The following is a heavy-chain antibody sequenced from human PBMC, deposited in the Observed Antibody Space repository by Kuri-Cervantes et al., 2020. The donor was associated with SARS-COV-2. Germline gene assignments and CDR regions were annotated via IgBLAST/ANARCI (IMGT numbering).Heavy chain of an antibody. CDR1: GDSIGSSDW. D-gene: IGHD3-3*01. CDR3: ARQMMSSITIFGVVITRNWFDP. CDR2: IYYSGST. Sequence: GSLRLSCGVSGDSIGSSDWWSWIRQPPGKGLEWIGSIYYSGSTYYNPSLKSRVTISVDTSKNQFSLKLSSVTAADTAVYYCARQMMSSITIFGVVITRNWFDPWGQGTLVTVSS. J-gene: IGHJ5*02. V-gene: IGHV4-39*01.